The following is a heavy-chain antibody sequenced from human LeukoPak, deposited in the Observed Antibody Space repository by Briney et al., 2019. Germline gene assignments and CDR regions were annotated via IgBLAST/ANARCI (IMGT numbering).Heavy chain of an antibody. CDR3: ARGSNYPDY. Sequence: GGSLRLSCAASGFTFSSYAMHWVRQAPGKGLEWVAVISYDGSNKYYADPVRGRFTISRDNSKNTLYLQMNSLRAEDTAVYYCARGSNYPDYWGQGTLVTVSS. CDR2: ISYDGSNK. J-gene: IGHJ4*02. V-gene: IGHV3-30-3*01. CDR1: GFTFSSYA.